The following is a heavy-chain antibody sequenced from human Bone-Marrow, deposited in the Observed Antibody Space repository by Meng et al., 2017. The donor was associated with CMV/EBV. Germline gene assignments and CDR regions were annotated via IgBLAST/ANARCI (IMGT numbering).Heavy chain of an antibody. CDR2: IKSKADGGTT. Sequence: VQLVESGGDLLKLGGSVRVSGAASGSTFNNAWMTWVRQAPGKGLEWVGRIKSKADGGTTDYASPVKGRFTISRDDSKNTLYLQMNSLKIEDTAVYYCTTNGARGSSALYWGQGTLVTVSS. CDR3: TTNGARGSSALY. CDR1: GSTFNNAW. D-gene: IGHD6-6*01. V-gene: IGHV3-15*01. J-gene: IGHJ4*02.